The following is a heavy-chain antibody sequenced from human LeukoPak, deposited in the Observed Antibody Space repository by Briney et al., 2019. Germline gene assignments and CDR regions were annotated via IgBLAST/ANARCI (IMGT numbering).Heavy chain of an antibody. D-gene: IGHD2-15*01. V-gene: IGHV3-30*03. CDR3: ARAYCSGGSCYDGMDV. J-gene: IGHJ6*04. CDR1: GFTFSSYG. Sequence: PGRSLRLSCAASGFTFSSYGMHWVRQAPGKGLEWVAVISYDGSNKYYADSVKGRFTISRDNSKNTLYLQMNGLRAEDTAVYYCARAYCSGGSCYDGMDVWGKGTTVTVSS. CDR2: ISYDGSNK.